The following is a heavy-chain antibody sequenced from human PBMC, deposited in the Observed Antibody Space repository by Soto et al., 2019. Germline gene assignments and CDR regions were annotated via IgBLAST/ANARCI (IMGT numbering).Heavy chain of an antibody. CDR1: GFTFSSYG. CDR2: ISYDGSNR. D-gene: IGHD1-26*01. V-gene: IGHV3-30*18. J-gene: IGHJ4*02. CDR3: AKGESGSYYVY. Sequence: GGSLRLSCAASGFTFSSYGMHWVRQAPGKGLEWVAVISYDGSNRYYADSVKGRFTISRDNSKNTLYLQMNSLRAEDTAVYYCAKGESGSYYVYWGQGTLVTSPQ.